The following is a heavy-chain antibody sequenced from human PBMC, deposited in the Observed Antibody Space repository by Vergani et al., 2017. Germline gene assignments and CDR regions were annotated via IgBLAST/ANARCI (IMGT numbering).Heavy chain of an antibody. CDR1: GFTFSDYY. Sequence: VQLVESGGGLVKPGGSLRLSCAASGFTFSDYYMSWIRQAPGKGLEWVSYISSSNSYTNYADSVKGRFTISRDNAKKSLYLQMNSLRAEDTAVYYCASRHYYYDTSWXFDYWGQGTLVTVSS. D-gene: IGHD3-22*01. V-gene: IGHV3-11*06. CDR2: ISSSNSYT. CDR3: ASRHYYYDTSWXFDY. J-gene: IGHJ4*02.